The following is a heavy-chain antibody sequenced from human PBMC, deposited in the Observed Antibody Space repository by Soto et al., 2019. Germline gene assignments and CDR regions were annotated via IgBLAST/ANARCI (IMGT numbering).Heavy chain of an antibody. J-gene: IGHJ6*02. CDR1: GFTFSSYA. Sequence: EVQLLESGGGLVQPGGSLRLSCAASGFTFSSYAMSWVRQAPGKGLEWVSAISGSGGSTYYADSVKGRFTISRDNSKTTLYLQMNRLRAEDTAVYYCAKNVWGITLFGGMDVWGQGTTVTVSS. CDR2: ISGSGGST. V-gene: IGHV3-23*01. D-gene: IGHD3-9*01. CDR3: AKNVWGITLFGGMDV.